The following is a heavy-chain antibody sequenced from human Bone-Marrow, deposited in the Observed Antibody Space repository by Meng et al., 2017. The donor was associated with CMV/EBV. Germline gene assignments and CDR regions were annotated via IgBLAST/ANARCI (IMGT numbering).Heavy chain of an antibody. CDR2: ISSSSSTI. CDR1: GLTFSSYS. V-gene: IGHV3-48*04. CDR3: ARGPRGQPTPGDY. Sequence: GESLKISCAASGLTFSSYSMNWVRQAPGKGLEWVSYISSSSSTIYYADSVKGRFTISRDNAKNSLYLQMNSLRAEDTAVYYCARGPRGQPTPGDYWGQGTLVTVSS. D-gene: IGHD3-10*01. J-gene: IGHJ4*02.